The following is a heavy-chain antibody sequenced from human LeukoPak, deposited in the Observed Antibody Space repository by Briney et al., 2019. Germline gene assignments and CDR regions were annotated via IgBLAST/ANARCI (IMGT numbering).Heavy chain of an antibody. Sequence: GSLRLSCAASGFTFSTYAMSWVRQAPGKGLEWVSAISVSGGTYYADSVKGRFSISRDSSKNTLFLQMNSLRAEDTAVYFCAKPSHWGDYGSGYFNLWGRGTLVTVSS. CDR1: GFTFSTYA. CDR3: AKPSHWGDYGSGYFNL. J-gene: IGHJ2*01. CDR2: ISVSGGT. V-gene: IGHV3-23*01. D-gene: IGHD3-10*01.